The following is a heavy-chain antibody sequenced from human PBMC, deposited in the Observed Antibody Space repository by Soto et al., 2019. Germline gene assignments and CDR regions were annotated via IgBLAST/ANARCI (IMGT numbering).Heavy chain of an antibody. CDR1: GYTFTTYG. D-gene: IGHD6-13*01. Sequence: QVQLVQSGAEVRKPGASVKVSCKASGYTFTTYGITWVRQARGQGLEWMGWISTYNGNTNYEQKLQGRVTMTTDTSTSTAYMELRNLRSDDTAVYYCARSLGYSRSDGFDPWGQGTLVTVSS. J-gene: IGHJ5*02. CDR2: ISTYNGNT. V-gene: IGHV1-18*01. CDR3: ARSLGYSRSDGFDP.